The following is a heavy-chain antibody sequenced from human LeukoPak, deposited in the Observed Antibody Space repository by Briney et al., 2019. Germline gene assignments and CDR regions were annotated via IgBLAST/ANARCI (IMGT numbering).Heavy chain of an antibody. Sequence: GGSLRLSCAASGFSFSTYGMHWVRQAPGKGLEWVALIAFDGGNKYHADSVKGRFTISRDNSKNTLYLQMNSLRAEDTAVYHCAKPHADYWGQGTLVTVSS. CDR3: AKPHADY. V-gene: IGHV3-30*18. J-gene: IGHJ4*02. CDR1: GFSFSTYG. CDR2: IAFDGGNK.